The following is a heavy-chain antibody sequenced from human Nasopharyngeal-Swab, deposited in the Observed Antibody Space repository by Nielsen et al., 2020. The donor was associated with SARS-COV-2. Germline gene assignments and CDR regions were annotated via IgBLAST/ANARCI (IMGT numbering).Heavy chain of an antibody. Sequence: SETLSLTCTVSGVSISSQYWSWIRQPPGKGLEWIGYISHNSGTNYKPSLKSRVTMFMDTSKNQFSLKLRSVTAADTVVYYCAKEGATGWFDPWGQGTLVTVSS. V-gene: IGHV4-59*11. CDR1: GVSISSQY. CDR3: AKEGATGWFDP. J-gene: IGHJ5*02. CDR2: ISHNSGT.